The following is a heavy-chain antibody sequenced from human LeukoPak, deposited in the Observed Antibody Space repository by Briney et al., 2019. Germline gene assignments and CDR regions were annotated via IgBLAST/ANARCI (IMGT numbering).Heavy chain of an antibody. CDR2: VNRDGSET. CDR1: GFTLSNHW. V-gene: IGHV3-7*03. CDR3: ARNNGMAV. Sequence: GGSLRLSCAASGFTLSNHWMTWVRQVPGRGPEWVANVNRDGSETYYLDSVKGRFTISKDSAKNSLYLQMNSLRAEDTALYHCARNNGMAVWGQGTTVIVSS. J-gene: IGHJ6*02.